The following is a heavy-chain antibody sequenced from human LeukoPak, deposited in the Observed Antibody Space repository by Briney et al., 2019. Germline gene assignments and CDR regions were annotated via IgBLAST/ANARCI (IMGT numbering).Heavy chain of an antibody. J-gene: IGHJ4*02. CDR3: ARLWTWAAAIEY. D-gene: IGHD2-2*01. CDR2: IYYKGIT. CDR1: GGSISSRSYY. Sequence: SETLSLTCTVSGGSISSRSYYWGWIRQPPGKGLEWIGSIYYKGITYLNPALKSRVTMSVDTSKNQFSLKLGSVTAADTAVYYCARLWTWAAAIEYWGQGTLVTVSS. V-gene: IGHV4-39*07.